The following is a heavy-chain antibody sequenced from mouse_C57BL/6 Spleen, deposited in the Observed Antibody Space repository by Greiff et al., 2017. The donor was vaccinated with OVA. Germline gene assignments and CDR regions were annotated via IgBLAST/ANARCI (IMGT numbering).Heavy chain of an antibody. D-gene: IGHD2-4*01. CDR2: ISYSGST. Sequence: EVKLVESGPGLAKPSQTLSLTCSVTGYSIPSDYWNWIRKFPGNKLEYMGYISYSGSTYYNPSLKSRISITRDTSKNQYYLQLNSVTTEDTATYYCARLITTGYYAMDYWGQGTSVTVSS. CDR1: GYSIPSDY. V-gene: IGHV3-8*01. CDR3: ARLITTGYYAMDY. J-gene: IGHJ4*01.